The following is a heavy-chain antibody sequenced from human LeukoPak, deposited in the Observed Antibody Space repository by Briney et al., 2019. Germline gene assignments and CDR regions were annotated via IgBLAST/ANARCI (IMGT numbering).Heavy chain of an antibody. D-gene: IGHD5-18*01. J-gene: IGHJ3*02. CDR2: IYYSGST. CDR1: GGSISSGVYY. V-gene: IGHV4-31*03. Sequence: SETLSLTCTVSGGSISSGVYYWSWIRQHPGKGLEWIGYIYYSGSTYYNPSLKSRVTISVDTSKNQFSLKLSSVTAADTAVYYCARDHPRRGYSYGFDAFDIWGQGTMVTVSS. CDR3: ARDHPRRGYSYGFDAFDI.